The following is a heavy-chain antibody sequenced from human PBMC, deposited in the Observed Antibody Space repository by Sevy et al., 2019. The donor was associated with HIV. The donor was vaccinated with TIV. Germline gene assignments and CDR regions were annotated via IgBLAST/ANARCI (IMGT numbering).Heavy chain of an antibody. CDR1: GFSFSHYW. CDR3: ARGNSGSFDY. V-gene: IGHV3-7*04. Sequence: GGSLRLSCAASGFSFSHYWMHWVRQAPGKGLEWVDNIKQDESEKYYVTSVKGRFTISRDNAKNSVYLQMNSLIPEDTAIYYCARGNSGSFDYWGQGTLVTVSS. J-gene: IGHJ4*02. D-gene: IGHD3-22*01. CDR2: IKQDESEK.